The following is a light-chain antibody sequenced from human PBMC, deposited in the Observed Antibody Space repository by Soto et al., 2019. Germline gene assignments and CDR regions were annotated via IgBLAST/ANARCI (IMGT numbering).Light chain of an antibody. Sequence: EIVLTQSPATLSLSPGETATLSCRASQSVSSYLAWYQQKPGQAPRLLIYGASTRATGIPASFSGSGSGTEFTLTIISLQSEDYAVYYCQQYNNWPPLTFGGGTKVEIK. CDR2: GAS. CDR3: QQYNNWPPLT. CDR1: QSVSSY. V-gene: IGKV3-15*01. J-gene: IGKJ4*01.